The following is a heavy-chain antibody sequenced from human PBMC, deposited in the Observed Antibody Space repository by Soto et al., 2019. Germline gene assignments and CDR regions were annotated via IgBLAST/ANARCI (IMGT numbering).Heavy chain of an antibody. CDR2: IGSKTNSYAT. V-gene: IGHV3-73*01. J-gene: IGHJ3*02. D-gene: IGHD3-16*02. CDR3: TSHLGELSVPRAFDI. CDR1: GFTVSGSA. Sequence: EVQLVESGGGLVQPGGSLKLSCAASGFTVSGSAVHWVRQASGKGLEWVGRIGSKTNSYATAYAASVKGRFTTSRDDSKNTAYWQMNSLKTEDTAVYYCTSHLGELSVPRAFDIWGQGTMVTVSS.